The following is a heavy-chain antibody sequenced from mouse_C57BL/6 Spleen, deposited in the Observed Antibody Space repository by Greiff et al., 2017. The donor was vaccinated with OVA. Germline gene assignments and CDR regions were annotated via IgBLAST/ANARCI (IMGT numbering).Heavy chain of an antibody. V-gene: IGHV1-15*01. D-gene: IGHD2-4*01. CDR1: GYTFTDYE. CDR3: TRGDYDYPFDY. CDR2: IDPETGGT. Sequence: QVQLQQSGAELVRPGASVTLSCKASGYTFTDYEMHWVKQTPVHGLEWIGAIDPETGGTAYNQKFKGKAILTADKSSSTAYMELRSLTSEDSAVYYCTRGDYDYPFDYWGQGTTLTVSS. J-gene: IGHJ2*01.